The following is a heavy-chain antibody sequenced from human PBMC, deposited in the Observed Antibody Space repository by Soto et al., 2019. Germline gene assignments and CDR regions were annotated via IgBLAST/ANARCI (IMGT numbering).Heavy chain of an antibody. CDR3: AKDFGAWSDS. J-gene: IGHJ5*02. Sequence: EVQLLESGGGLVQAGGSLRVSCPTSGFTFSSYGMTWARRAPGKGLEWVAGISGTGGSTFYAASVRGRFTISRDNSKNTLYLQMDSLRPEDTAVYYCAKDFGAWSDSWGQGTLVNVSS. D-gene: IGHD6-19*01. CDR1: GFTFSSYG. V-gene: IGHV3-23*01. CDR2: ISGTGGST.